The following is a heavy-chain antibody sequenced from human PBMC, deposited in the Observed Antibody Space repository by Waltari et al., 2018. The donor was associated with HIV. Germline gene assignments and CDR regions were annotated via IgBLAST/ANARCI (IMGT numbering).Heavy chain of an antibody. J-gene: IGHJ4*02. D-gene: IGHD6-19*01. V-gene: IGHV3-53*02. CDR2: IYSGGST. Sequence: EVQLVETGGGLIQPGGSLRLSCAASGFTVSSNYMSWVRQAPGKGLEWVSVIYSGGSTYYADSVKGRFTISRDNSKNTLYLQMNSLRAEDTAVYYCARGHSSGWPYYFDYWGQGTLVTVSS. CDR1: GFTVSSNY. CDR3: ARGHSSGWPYYFDY.